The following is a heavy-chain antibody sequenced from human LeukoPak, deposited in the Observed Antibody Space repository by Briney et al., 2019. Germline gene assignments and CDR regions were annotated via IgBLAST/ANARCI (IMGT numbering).Heavy chain of an antibody. J-gene: IGHJ6*02. CDR1: GYTFTSYG. CDR2: ISAYNGNT. V-gene: IGHV1-18*01. CDR3: AREGSSFGVVPYYYYGMDV. Sequence: ASVKVSCKASGYTFTSYGISWVRPAPGQGLEWMGWISAYNGNTNYAQKLQGRVTMTTDTSTSTAYMELRSLRSDDTAVYYCAREGSSFGVVPYYYYGMDVWGQGTTVTVSS. D-gene: IGHD3-3*01.